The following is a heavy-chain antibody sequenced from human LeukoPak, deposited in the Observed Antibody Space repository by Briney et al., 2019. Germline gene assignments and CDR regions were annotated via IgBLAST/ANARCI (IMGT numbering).Heavy chain of an antibody. J-gene: IGHJ4*02. CDR2: INHSGST. V-gene: IGHV4-34*01. Sequence: SETLSLTCAVYGGSFSGYYWSWIRQPPGKGLEWIGEINHSGSTNYNPSLKSRVTISVDTSKNQFSLKLSSVTAADTAVYYRARGGGSSHDYWGQGTLVTVSS. CDR1: GGSFSGYY. CDR3: ARGGGSSHDY. D-gene: IGHD1-26*01.